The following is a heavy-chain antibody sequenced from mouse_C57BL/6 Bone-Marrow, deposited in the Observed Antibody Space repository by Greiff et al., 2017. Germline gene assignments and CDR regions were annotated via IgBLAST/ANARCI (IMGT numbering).Heavy chain of an antibody. CDR1: GYAFTGYC. V-gene: IGHV1-80*01. Sequence: QVQLQQSGAELVKPGASVKISCKASGYAFTGYCMNWVKQRPGKGLEWIGQIYPGDGDTNSNGKFKGKATLAADKSSSTANMQLSSLTSEDSAVYFCARGVLYYGKSAFAYWGQGTLVTVSA. CDR3: ARGVLYYGKSAFAY. CDR2: IYPGDGDT. D-gene: IGHD2-1*01. J-gene: IGHJ3*01.